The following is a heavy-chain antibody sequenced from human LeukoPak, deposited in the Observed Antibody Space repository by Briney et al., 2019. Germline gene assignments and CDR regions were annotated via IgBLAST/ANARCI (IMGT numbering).Heavy chain of an antibody. CDR2: INHSGST. J-gene: IGHJ6*02. V-gene: IGHV4-34*01. CDR1: GGSFCGYY. D-gene: IGHD3-3*01. Sequence: SETLSLTCAVCGGSFCGYYWSWIREPPGKGLEWIGEINHSGSTYYNPSLKSRVTISVDTSKNQFSLNLSSVTAADTAVYYCASQRITIFGVVPHYGMDVWGQGTTVTASS. CDR3: ASQRITIFGVVPHYGMDV.